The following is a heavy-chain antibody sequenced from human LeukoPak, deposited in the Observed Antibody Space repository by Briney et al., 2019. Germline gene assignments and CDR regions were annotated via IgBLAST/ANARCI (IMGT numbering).Heavy chain of an antibody. J-gene: IGHJ1*01. Sequence: GGSLRLSCAASGFTFSSYWMHWVRQAPGKGLVWVSRIKSDGSTNYADSVKGRFTISRGNAKNTVSLQMNSLRAEDTGVYYCARAPSEIGGYYPEYFRYWGQGTLVTVSS. CDR2: IKSDGST. D-gene: IGHD3-22*01. V-gene: IGHV3-74*01. CDR1: GFTFSSYW. CDR3: ARAPSEIGGYYPEYFRY.